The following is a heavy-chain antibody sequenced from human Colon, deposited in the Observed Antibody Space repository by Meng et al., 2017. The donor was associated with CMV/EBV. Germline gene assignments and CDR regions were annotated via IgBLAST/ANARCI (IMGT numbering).Heavy chain of an antibody. D-gene: IGHD2-21*01. CDR2: INPNSGGT. CDR1: GYTFTGYY. J-gene: IGHJ6*02. CDR3: ARDQIANNYYYYGMDV. Sequence: ASVKVSCKASGYTFTGYYMHWVRQAPGQGLEWMGWINPNSGGTNYAQKFQGRVTMTRDTSISTAYMDLSSLRSEDTAIYYCARDQIANNYYYYGMDVWGQGTTVTVSS. V-gene: IGHV1-2*02.